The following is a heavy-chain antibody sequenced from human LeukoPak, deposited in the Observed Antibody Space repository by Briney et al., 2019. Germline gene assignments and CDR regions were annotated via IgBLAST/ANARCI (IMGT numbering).Heavy chain of an antibody. D-gene: IGHD3-9*01. CDR3: ARAGYCPHPFDY. J-gene: IGHJ4*02. Sequence: PSETLSLTCTVSGGSISSSSYYWGWIRQPPGKVLEWIGSIYYSGSTYYNPSLKSRVTISVDTSKNQFSLKLSSVTAADTAVYYCARAGYCPHPFDYWGQGTLVTVSS. V-gene: IGHV4-39*01. CDR1: GGSISSSSYY. CDR2: IYYSGST.